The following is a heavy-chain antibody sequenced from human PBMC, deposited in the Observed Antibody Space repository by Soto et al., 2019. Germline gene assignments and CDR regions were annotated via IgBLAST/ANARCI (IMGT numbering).Heavy chain of an antibody. CDR2: SSATGAGT. D-gene: IGHD6-13*01. CDR3: AKDLWYSSTYNWFDP. Sequence: PGGSLRLSCAASGFTFSSYGMTWVRQAPGKGLEWVSFSSATGAGTYYAGSVKGRFTISRDNSKNTLYLQMNSLRAEDTAVYYCAKDLWYSSTYNWFDPWGQGTLVTVSS. J-gene: IGHJ5*02. CDR1: GFTFSSYG. V-gene: IGHV3-23*01.